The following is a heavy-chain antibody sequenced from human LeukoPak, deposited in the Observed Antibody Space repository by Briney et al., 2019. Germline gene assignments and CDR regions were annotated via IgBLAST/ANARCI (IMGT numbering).Heavy chain of an antibody. D-gene: IGHD6-25*01. CDR1: GFIFQNYA. CDR2: ISGFGGST. Sequence: PGGSLRLSCAAFGFIFQNYAMNWVRQAPGKGLEWVSGISGFGGSTYYAASVKGRFAISRDNSGNALFLQLTNLRVEDSAVYFCARRGGSGWSSFDFWGQGTLVGVSS. CDR3: ARRGGSGWSSFDF. V-gene: IGHV3-23*01. J-gene: IGHJ4*02.